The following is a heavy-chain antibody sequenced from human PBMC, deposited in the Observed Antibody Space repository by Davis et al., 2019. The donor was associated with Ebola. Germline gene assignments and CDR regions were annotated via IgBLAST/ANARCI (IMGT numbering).Heavy chain of an antibody. D-gene: IGHD2-21*01. CDR1: GFSLSNARMG. CDR3: ARLDCGGDCYYNWFNP. CDR2: IFSNDEK. Sequence: SGPTLVKPTETLTLTCTVSGFSLSNARMGVSWIRQPPGKALEWLAHIFSNDEKSYSTSLKSRLTISKDTSKSQVVLTMTNMDPVDTATYYCARLDCGGDCYYNWFNPWGQGTLVTVSS. V-gene: IGHV2-26*01. J-gene: IGHJ5*02.